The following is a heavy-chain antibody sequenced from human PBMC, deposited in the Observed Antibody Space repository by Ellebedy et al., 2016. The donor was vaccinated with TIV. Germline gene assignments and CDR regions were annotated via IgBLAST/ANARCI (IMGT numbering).Heavy chain of an antibody. D-gene: IGHD3-10*01. CDR3: ARDLVTMALRFYYYGMDV. V-gene: IGHV3-7*01. CDR1: GFTFSSYW. Sequence: GGSLRLXXVASGFTFSSYWMSWVRQAPGKGLEWVANIKQDGSEKYYVDSVKGRFTISRDNAKNSLYLQMDSLRAEDTAVYYCARDLVTMALRFYYYGMDVWGQGTTVTVSS. CDR2: IKQDGSEK. J-gene: IGHJ6*02.